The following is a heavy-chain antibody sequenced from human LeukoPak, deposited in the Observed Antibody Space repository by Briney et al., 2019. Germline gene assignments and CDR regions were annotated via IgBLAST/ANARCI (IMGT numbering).Heavy chain of an antibody. V-gene: IGHV4-34*01. D-gene: IGHD1-26*01. J-gene: IGHJ6*03. CDR3: ARDPYSGSYGAYYYYYMDV. CDR2: INHSGST. Sequence: SETLSLTCAVYGGSFSGYYWSWIRQPPGKRLEWIGEINHSGSTNYNPSLKSRVTISVDTSKNQFSLKLSSVTAADTAVYYCARDPYSGSYGAYYYYYMDVWGKGTTVTISS. CDR1: GGSFSGYY.